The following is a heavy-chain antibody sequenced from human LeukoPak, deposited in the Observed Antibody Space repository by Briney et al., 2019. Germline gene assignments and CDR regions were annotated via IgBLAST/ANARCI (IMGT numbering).Heavy chain of an antibody. V-gene: IGHV4-30-4*01. CDR1: GGSISSGDYY. CDR2: IYYSGST. CDR3: ARERWDDVFDI. D-gene: IGHD1-26*01. J-gene: IGHJ3*02. Sequence: SQTLSLTCSVSGGSISSGDYYWSWIRQPPGKGLEWIVYIYYSGSTYYNPSLKSRVTISEDTSKNQFSLKLSSVTAADTAVYYCARERWDDVFDIWGQGTMVTVSS.